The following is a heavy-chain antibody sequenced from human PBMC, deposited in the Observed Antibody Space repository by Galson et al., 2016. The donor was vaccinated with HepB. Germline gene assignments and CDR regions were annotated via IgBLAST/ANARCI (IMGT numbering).Heavy chain of an antibody. CDR1: GIPFSISG. V-gene: IGHV3-33*01. Sequence: SLRLSCAASGIPFSISGMHWVRQAPGKGLEWVAMIWSDGSSEYYADSVKGRFTISRDNSRNTLYLQMDSLRADDTAVYYCARQKESREYGGNSPDYWGQGTQVIVSS. CDR2: IWSDGSSE. D-gene: IGHD4-23*01. CDR3: ARQKESREYGGNSPDY. J-gene: IGHJ4*02.